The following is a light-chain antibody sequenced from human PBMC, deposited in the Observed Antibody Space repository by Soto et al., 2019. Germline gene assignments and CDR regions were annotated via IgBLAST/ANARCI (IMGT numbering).Light chain of an antibody. V-gene: IGKV3-15*01. J-gene: IGKJ1*01. CDR1: QVVSRH. CDR3: QQYDNWPWT. CDR2: GAS. Sequence: VMTQSPATLSLSPGDRATLSGRASQVVSRHLAWYQQRPGQAPRLLIQGASTRATGVPARFSGSQSGTEFTLTITSLQSEDFAVYYWQQYDNWPWTFGQGTKVEIK.